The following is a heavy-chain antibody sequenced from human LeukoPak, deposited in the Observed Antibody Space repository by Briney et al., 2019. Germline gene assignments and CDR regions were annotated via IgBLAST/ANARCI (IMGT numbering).Heavy chain of an antibody. CDR1: GVSFSSYT. D-gene: IGHD3-3*01. J-gene: IGHJ3*02. CDR2: IKQDGSEK. V-gene: IGHV3-7*01. Sequence: GGSLRLSCAASGVSFSSYTMNWVRQAPGKGLEWVANIKQDGSEKYYVDSVKGRFTISRDNAKNSLYLQMNSLRAEDTAVYYCARELTIFGVVIEDAFDIWGQGTMVTVSS. CDR3: ARELTIFGVVIEDAFDI.